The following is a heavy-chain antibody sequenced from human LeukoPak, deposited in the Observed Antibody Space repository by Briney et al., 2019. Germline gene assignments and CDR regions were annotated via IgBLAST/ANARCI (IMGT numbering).Heavy chain of an antibody. CDR3: VRDRGDYSGDPGYFEY. CDR1: GGSFSGYY. Sequence: TLCLTCAVYGGSFSGYYWSWIRQPPGKGLEWIGNIHSTGYATYNPDLKRRLTISGATSKNQFSLKLPSLTAADTALYYCVRDRGDYSGDPGYFEYWGQGILVTVSS. V-gene: IGHV4-34*09. D-gene: IGHD4-4*01. J-gene: IGHJ4*02. CDR2: IHSTGYA.